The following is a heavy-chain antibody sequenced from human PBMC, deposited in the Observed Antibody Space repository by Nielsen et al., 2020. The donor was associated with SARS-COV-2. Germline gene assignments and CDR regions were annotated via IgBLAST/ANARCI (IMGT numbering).Heavy chain of an antibody. CDR2: ISWNSGSI. CDR3: AKDRGTSVSGGMDV. J-gene: IGHJ6*02. Sequence: GGSLRLSCAASGFTFDDYAMHWVRQAPGKGLEWVSGISWNSGSIGYADSVKGRFTISRDNAKNSLYLQMNSLRAEDTALYYCAKDRGTSVSGGMDVWGQGTTVTVSS. V-gene: IGHV3-9*01. D-gene: IGHD2-2*01. CDR1: GFTFDDYA.